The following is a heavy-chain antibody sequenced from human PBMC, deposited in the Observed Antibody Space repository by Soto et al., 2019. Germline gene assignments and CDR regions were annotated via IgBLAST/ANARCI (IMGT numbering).Heavy chain of an antibody. D-gene: IGHD2-2*02. CDR1: GASVTSAGYY. J-gene: IGHJ4*02. V-gene: IGHV4-61*08. CDR2: VSSTGST. CDR3: ARYCSNTNCYMLDY. Sequence: QLQESGPGLVRPSETLSLICTVSGASVTSAGYYWSWIRQPPGKGLEWIGYVSSTGSTIYNSALKSRVTMSLDMPKTKFSLRLDSVTAAETAVYYCARYCSNTNCYMLDYWGQGTLVTASS.